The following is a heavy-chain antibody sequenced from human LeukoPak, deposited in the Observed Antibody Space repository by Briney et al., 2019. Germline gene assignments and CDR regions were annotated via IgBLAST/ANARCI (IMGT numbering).Heavy chain of an antibody. V-gene: IGHV3-21*01. CDR2: ISSSSTYI. CDR3: ASLSVSS. Sequence: GGSLRLSCVVSGFTVSSNFMSWVRQAPGKRLEWVSSISSSSTYIYYADSVKGRFTISRDNVKNSLYLQMNSLRAEDTAVYYCASLSVSSWGQGTLVTVSS. J-gene: IGHJ4*02. D-gene: IGHD3-10*01. CDR1: GFTVSSNF.